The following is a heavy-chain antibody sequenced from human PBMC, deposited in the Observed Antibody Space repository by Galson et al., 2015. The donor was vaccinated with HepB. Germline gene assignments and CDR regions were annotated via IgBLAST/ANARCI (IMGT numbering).Heavy chain of an antibody. CDR3: ARHGGGPLWYYYGMDV. CDR1: GYSLTSYW. D-gene: IGHD5-18*01. Sequence: QSGAEVKRPGESLKISCKGSGYSLTSYWIGWVRQMPGKGLEWMGIIDPGGSDTRYSPSFQGQVTISADKSISTAYLQWSSLKASDTAMYYCARHGGGPLWYYYGMDVWGQGTTVTVSS. J-gene: IGHJ6*02. CDR2: IDPGGSDT. V-gene: IGHV5-51*01.